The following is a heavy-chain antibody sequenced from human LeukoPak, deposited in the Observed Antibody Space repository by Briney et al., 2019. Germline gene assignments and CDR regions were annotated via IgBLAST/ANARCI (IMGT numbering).Heavy chain of an antibody. V-gene: IGHV3-23*01. CDR3: AKRGSGWYLDY. CDR2: VSGGGSST. Sequence: PGGSLRLSCAASGFTFSNYAMTWVRKAPGKGLEWVSVVSGGGSSTYYADSVKGRFIISRDNSENTLYLQMNSLRAEDTAIYYCAKRGSGWYLDYWGQGTLVTVSS. D-gene: IGHD6-19*01. J-gene: IGHJ4*02. CDR1: GFTFSNYA.